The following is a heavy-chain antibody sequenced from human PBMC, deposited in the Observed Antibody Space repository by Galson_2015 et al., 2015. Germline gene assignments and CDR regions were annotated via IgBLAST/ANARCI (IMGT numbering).Heavy chain of an antibody. CDR2: ISYDGANK. CDR1: GFTFSTYA. D-gene: IGHD2-15*01. V-gene: IGHV3-30-3*01. Sequence: LRLSCAASGFTFSTYAMHWVRQAPGKGLEWVAFISYDGANKYYTDSVKTRFTISRDNSKGTLYLQMNGLRAEDTAVYYCAGPWSRSGGSYIDYWGQGTLVTVS. CDR3: AGPWSRSGGSYIDY. J-gene: IGHJ4*02.